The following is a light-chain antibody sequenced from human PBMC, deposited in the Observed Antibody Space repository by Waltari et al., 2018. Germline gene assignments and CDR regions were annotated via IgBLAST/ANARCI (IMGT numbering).Light chain of an antibody. Sequence: SCRARQSVDMYLAWYQQRPGQAPRRLIYDTANRATDIPARFSGSGSETDFSLTISSLEPEDFAVYYCQQRRNWPLTFGGGTKVEIK. CDR2: DTA. J-gene: IGKJ4*01. V-gene: IGKV3-11*01. CDR3: QQRRNWPLT. CDR1: QSVDMY.